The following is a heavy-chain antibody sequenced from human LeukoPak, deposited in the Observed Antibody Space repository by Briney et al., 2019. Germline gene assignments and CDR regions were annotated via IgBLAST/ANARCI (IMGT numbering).Heavy chain of an antibody. V-gene: IGHV3-7*03. CDR3: ARGPGYSGYDTFDY. CDR1: GFTFSSYW. J-gene: IGHJ4*02. D-gene: IGHD5-12*01. CDR2: IKQDGSEK. Sequence: PGGSLRLSCAASGFTFSSYWMSWVRQAPGKGLEWVANIKQDGSEKYYVDSVKGRFTISRDNAKNSLYLQMNSLRAEDTAMYYCARGPGYSGYDTFDYWGQGTLVTVSS.